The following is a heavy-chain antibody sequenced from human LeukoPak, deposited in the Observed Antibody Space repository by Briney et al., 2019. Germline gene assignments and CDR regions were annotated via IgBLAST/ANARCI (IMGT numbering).Heavy chain of an antibody. CDR2: ILNSGDTR. CDR1: GFTFRSHA. D-gene: IGHD5-12*01. J-gene: IGHJ5*01. CDR3: TKDGLRGYDFDF. Sequence: GGSLRLSCAASGFTFRSHAMSWVRQAPGKGLEWVSNILNSGDTRYYADSVKGRFIVSRDNSKNTLYLQMDRLRVDDTAVYYCTKDGLRGYDFDFWGPGTLVTVSS. V-gene: IGHV3-23*01.